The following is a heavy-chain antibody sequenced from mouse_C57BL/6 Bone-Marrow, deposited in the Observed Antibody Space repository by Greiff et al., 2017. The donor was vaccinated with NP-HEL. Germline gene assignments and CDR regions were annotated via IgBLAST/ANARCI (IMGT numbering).Heavy chain of an antibody. CDR1: GYAFTNYL. Sequence: QVQLKQSGAELVRPGTSVKVSCKASGYAFTNYLIEWVKQRPGQGLEWIGVINPGSGGTNYNEKFKGKATLTADKSSSTAYMQLSSLTSEDSAVYFCARGIYDGYRGYFDYWGQGTTLTVSS. J-gene: IGHJ2*01. D-gene: IGHD2-3*01. V-gene: IGHV1-54*01. CDR2: INPGSGGT. CDR3: ARGIYDGYRGYFDY.